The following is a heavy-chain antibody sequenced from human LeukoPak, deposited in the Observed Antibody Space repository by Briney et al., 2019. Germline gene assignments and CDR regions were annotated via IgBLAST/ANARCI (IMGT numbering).Heavy chain of an antibody. V-gene: IGHV3-30*11. D-gene: IGHD3-22*01. CDR3: AREPGGYSSGVFDY. CDR1: GLTFSSYA. J-gene: IGHJ4*02. CDR2: MLYDGSHQ. Sequence: PGRSLRLSCAASGLTFSSYAMGCVRQAPGKGLEWVAFMLYDGSHQYHADSVKGRFIMSRDYSKNPLYLQISSRTPGDSAVYFCAREPGGYSSGVFDYWGQGAVVSVSS.